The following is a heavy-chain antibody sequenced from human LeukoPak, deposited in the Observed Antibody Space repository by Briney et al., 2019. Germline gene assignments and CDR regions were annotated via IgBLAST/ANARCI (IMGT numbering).Heavy chain of an antibody. CDR3: TRVRHGDFFDY. CDR2: VRNRPNGYTT. J-gene: IGHJ4*02. Sequence: AGGSLRLSCAASGFSISDHYMDWVRQAPGKGLEWVGRVRNRPNGYTTDYGTSVKGRFTISRDDSKNSLYLQMNSLTSEDTAVYFCTRVRHGDFFDYWGQGTLVSVSS. D-gene: IGHD4-17*01. V-gene: IGHV3-72*01. CDR1: GFSISDHY.